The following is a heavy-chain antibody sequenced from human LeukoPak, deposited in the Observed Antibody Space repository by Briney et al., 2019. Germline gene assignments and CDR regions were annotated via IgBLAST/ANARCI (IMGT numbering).Heavy chain of an antibody. CDR2: ISGNGVST. D-gene: IGHD2-15*01. J-gene: IGHJ2*01. Sequence: GGSLRLSCAASGFTFSSYAMNWVRQAPGKGLEWVSAISGNGVSTDYADSVKGRFTISRDNAKNTLDLQMNSLRAEDTAVYCCAKTRDSRAYWYFDLWGRGTLVTVSS. CDR1: GFTFSSYA. V-gene: IGHV3-23*01. CDR3: AKTRDSRAYWYFDL.